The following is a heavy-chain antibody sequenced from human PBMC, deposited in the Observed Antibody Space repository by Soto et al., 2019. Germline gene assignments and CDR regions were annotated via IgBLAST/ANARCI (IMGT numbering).Heavy chain of an antibody. J-gene: IGHJ4*02. Sequence: PGGSLRLSCAASGFSFSNYAMHWVRQAPGKGLEWVAVIFYDGSRTHYADSVKGRFTISRDNSKNTAYLQMSSLRPEDTAVYYCVKGEYYYDGSAYYPFDYWGQGRMVTVSS. CDR2: IFYDGSRT. CDR3: VKGEYYYDGSAYYPFDY. D-gene: IGHD3-22*01. CDR1: GFSFSNYA. V-gene: IGHV3-30*14.